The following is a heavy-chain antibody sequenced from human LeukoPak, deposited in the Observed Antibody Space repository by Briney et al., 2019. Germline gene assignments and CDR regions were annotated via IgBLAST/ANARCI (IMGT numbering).Heavy chain of an antibody. CDR2: ISNDGSYT. J-gene: IGHJ4*02. Sequence: GGSLRLSCTASDFTFSSNWMYWVRQAPGKGLVWVSRISNDGSYTSYADSVKGRFTISRDNAKNTLYLQMNNLRPEDTAVYYCGRGFGTTWGQGTLVSVSS. CDR3: GRGFGTT. V-gene: IGHV3-74*01. D-gene: IGHD1-1*01. CDR1: DFTFSSNW.